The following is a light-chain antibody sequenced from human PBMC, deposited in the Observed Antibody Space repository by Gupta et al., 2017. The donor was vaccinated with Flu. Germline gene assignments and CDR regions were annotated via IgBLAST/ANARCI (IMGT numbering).Light chain of an antibody. V-gene: IGLV2-11*01. CDR3: CSYAGRYSWV. CDR2: DVN. Sequence: QSALTQPHSVSGSPRQSVTISCTGTSRDVGGYKYVSWYQQYPGKAPRFMIYDVNKRPSGVPDRFSGSKSGNTASLTISGLQAEDEADYYCCSYAGRYSWVFGGGTKLTVL. CDR1: SRDVGGYKY. J-gene: IGLJ3*02.